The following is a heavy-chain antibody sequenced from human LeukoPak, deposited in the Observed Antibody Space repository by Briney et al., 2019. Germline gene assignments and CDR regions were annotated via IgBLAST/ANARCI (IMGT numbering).Heavy chain of an antibody. J-gene: IGHJ4*02. CDR2: IYYSGST. CDR1: GGSISSYY. Sequence: PSETLSLTCTVSGGSISSYYWGWIRQPPGKGLEWIGYIYYSGSTNYNPSLKSRVTISVDTSKNQFSLKPSSVTAADTAVYYCARSLRSKVPAAMVIGYWGQGTLVTVSS. D-gene: IGHD2-2*01. V-gene: IGHV4-59*01. CDR3: ARSLRSKVPAAMVIGY.